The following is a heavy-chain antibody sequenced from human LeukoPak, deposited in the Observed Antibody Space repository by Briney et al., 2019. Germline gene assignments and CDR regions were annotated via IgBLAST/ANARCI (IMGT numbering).Heavy chain of an antibody. CDR1: GYTFTSYG. D-gene: IGHD6-6*01. Sequence: ASVKVSFKASGYTFTSYGISWVRQTPGQGLEWMGWISAYNGNTNYAQKLQGRVTMTTDTSTSTAYMELRSLRSDDTAVYYCARRAPYGLVDYWGQGTLVTVSS. CDR3: ARRAPYGLVDY. J-gene: IGHJ4*02. CDR2: ISAYNGNT. V-gene: IGHV1-18*01.